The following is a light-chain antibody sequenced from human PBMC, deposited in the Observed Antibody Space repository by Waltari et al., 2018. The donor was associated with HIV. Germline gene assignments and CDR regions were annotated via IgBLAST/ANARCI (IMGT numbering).Light chain of an antibody. J-gene: IGKJ2*02. CDR2: GSS. CDR1: QSLGSY. CDR3: HQYHVWPRCT. V-gene: IGKV3D-15*01. Sequence: MTQTPVTVSVAPGDRVTLPCRASQSLGSYLVWYQQKTAPPPRLLVYGSSGRATDIPARFTGRASGADFNRIIDDVHPHDGAGYYGHQYHVWPRCTFGQGTRV.